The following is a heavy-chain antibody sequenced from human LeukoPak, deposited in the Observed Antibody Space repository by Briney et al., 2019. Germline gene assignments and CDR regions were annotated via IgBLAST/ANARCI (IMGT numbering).Heavy chain of an antibody. CDR1: GFTFSSDA. V-gene: IGHV3-23*01. J-gene: IGHJ4*02. Sequence: GGSLRLSCAASGFTFSSDAMSWGRQAPGKGREWGSAISGSGGSTYYADSVKGWFTISRDNSKNTMYLQMSSLRAEDTAVYYCAKEPSVLHSGSHPYFDYWGQGTLVTVSS. CDR2: ISGSGGST. CDR3: AKEPSVLHSGSHPYFDY. D-gene: IGHD1-26*01.